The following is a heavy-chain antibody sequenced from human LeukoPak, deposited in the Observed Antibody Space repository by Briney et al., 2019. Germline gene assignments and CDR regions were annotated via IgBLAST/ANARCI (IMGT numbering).Heavy chain of an antibody. CDR3: VQEFNHDQWFFDI. V-gene: IGHV3-30*04. D-gene: IGHD3-22*01. CDR2: VSTAGTIK. CDR1: GFIFSSYA. Sequence: PGGSLRLSCAASGFIFSSYAMHWVRRAPGKGLEWVAVVSTAGTIKYYADSMKGRFTVSRDNSKNTVDLQMSSLRVEDTALYFCVQEFNHDQWFFDIWGRGTLVTVSS. J-gene: IGHJ2*01.